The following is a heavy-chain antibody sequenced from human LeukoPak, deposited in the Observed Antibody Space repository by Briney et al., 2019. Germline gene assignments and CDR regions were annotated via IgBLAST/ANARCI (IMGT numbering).Heavy chain of an antibody. J-gene: IGHJ2*01. CDR1: GFTFSSYW. Sequence: GGSLRLSCAASGFTFSSYWMSWVREATGKGVEGVAFIRYDGSNKYYADSVKGRFNISRDNDKNSVYLQMNSLRAQDTAVYYCARDLKQWLVQRYCDLWGRGTLVTVSS. V-gene: IGHV3-7*03. CDR2: IRYDGSNK. D-gene: IGHD6-19*01. CDR3: ARDLKQWLVQRYCDL.